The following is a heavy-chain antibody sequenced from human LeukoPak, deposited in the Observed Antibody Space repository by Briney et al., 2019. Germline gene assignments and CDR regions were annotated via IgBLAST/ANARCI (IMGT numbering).Heavy chain of an antibody. CDR3: ARGRYGPRLGN. CDR1: GASFSDSY. J-gene: IGHJ4*02. V-gene: IGHV4-34*01. CDR2: INNSGST. Sequence: SETLSLTCAAHGASFSDSYWSWIRQSPEKGLEWIGEINNSGSTSYNPSLNSRVIMSVDRSKNQFSLRLTSVTAADTAVYYCARGRYGPRLGNWGQGTLVTVSS. D-gene: IGHD3-16*01.